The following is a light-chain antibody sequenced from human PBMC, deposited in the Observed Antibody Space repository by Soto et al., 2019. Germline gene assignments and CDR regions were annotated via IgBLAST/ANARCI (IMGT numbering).Light chain of an antibody. J-gene: IGLJ1*01. CDR2: DVT. CDR3: SSYTTSNTRQIV. V-gene: IGLV2-14*03. CDR1: SSDVGGYNY. Sequence: QSALTQPASVSGSPGQSITISRTGTSSDVGGYNYVSWYQHHPGKAPKLIIYDVTSRPSGVSIRFSGSKSDNTASLTISGLQPEDEADYHCSSYTTSNTRQIVFGTGTKVTVL.